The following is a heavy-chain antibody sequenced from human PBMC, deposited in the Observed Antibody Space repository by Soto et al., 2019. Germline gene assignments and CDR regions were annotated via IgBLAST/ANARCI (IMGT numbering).Heavy chain of an antibody. CDR2: IKSKTDGGTT. D-gene: IGHD3-3*01. CDR1: GFTFSNAW. J-gene: IGHJ4*02. V-gene: IGHV3-15*01. CDR3: RSYITIFGVVIYEY. Sequence: EVQLVESGGGLVQPGGSLRLSCAASGFTFSNAWMSWVRQAPGKGLEWVGRIKSKTDGGTTDYAAPVKGRFTISRDDSKNTLYLQMNSLKTEDTAVYYCRSYITIFGVVIYEYWGQGTLVTVSS.